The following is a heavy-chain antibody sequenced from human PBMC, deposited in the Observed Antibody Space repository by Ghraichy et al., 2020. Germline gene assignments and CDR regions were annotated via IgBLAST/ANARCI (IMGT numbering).Heavy chain of an antibody. D-gene: IGHD2-2*02. J-gene: IGHJ4*02. CDR1: GDSVTSFNYY. V-gene: IGHV4-39*01. CDR2: IYYSETT. Sequence: SETLSLTCTVSGDSVTSFNYYWGWIRPPPGKGLEWIGSIYYSETTYYNPSLQSRVTISGDASQNELSLKLAPVTAADTALYYCATRIPVADLSVAILTGFDYWGQGILVTVSS. CDR3: ATRIPVADLSVAILTGFDY.